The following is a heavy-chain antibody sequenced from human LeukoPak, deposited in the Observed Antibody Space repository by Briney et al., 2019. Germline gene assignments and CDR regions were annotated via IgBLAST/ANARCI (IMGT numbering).Heavy chain of an antibody. D-gene: IGHD6-19*01. V-gene: IGHV3-66*01. J-gene: IGHJ3*02. Sequence: GGSLRLSCAASGFTVSSNYMSWVRQAPGKGLEWVSVIYSGGSTYYADSVKGRFTISRDNSKNTLYLQMNSLRAEDTAVYYCARALVGIQGDAFDIWGQGTMVTVSS. CDR3: ARALVGIQGDAFDI. CDR1: GFTVSSNY. CDR2: IYSGGST.